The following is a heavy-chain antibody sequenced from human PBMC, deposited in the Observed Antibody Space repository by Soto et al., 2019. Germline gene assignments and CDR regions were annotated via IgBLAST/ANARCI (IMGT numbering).Heavy chain of an antibody. CDR3: AKDLASVWISESYGMDV. J-gene: IGHJ6*02. V-gene: IGHV3-23*01. D-gene: IGHD3-16*01. CDR1: GFTFSSYA. Sequence: EVQLLESGGGLVQPGGSLRLSCAASGFTFSSYAMSWVRQAPGKGLEWVSAISGSGGSTYYADSVKGRFTISRDNSKNTMYLQMNSLRAEDTAVYYCAKDLASVWISESYGMDVWGRGTTVTVSS. CDR2: ISGSGGST.